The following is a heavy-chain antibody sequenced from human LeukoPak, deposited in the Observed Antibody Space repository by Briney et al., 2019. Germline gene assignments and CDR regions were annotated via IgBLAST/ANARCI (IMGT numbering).Heavy chain of an antibody. CDR1: GFTFSSYA. J-gene: IGHJ4*02. D-gene: IGHD1-7*01. CDR2: ISYDGSNK. Sequence: GGSRRLSCAASGFTFSSYAMHWVRQAPGKGLEWVAVISYDGSNKYYADSVKGRFTISRDNSKNTLYLQMNSLRAEDTAVYYCARGLTGTTPGLDYWGQGTLVTVSS. V-gene: IGHV3-30*01. CDR3: ARGLTGTTPGLDY.